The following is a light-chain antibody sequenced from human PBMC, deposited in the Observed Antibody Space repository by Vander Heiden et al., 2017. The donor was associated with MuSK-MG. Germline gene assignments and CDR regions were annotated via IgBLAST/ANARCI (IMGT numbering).Light chain of an antibody. CDR3: QHSYRTPYT. V-gene: IGKV1-39*01. J-gene: IGKJ2*01. Sequence: DIQITQSPSSLSASIGDSVTITCRASQSVRGNLNWYQQKPGKAPKVLIYAASSLQSGVPSRFSGSGSGTDFTLSISRLQPEDFATYYCQHSYRTPYTFGQGTKLEIK. CDR1: QSVRGN. CDR2: AAS.